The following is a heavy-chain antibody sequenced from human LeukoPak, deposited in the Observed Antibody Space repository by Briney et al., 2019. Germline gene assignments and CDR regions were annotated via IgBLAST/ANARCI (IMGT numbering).Heavy chain of an antibody. Sequence: GGSLRLSCAASGFTFSSYGMHWVRQAPGKGLEWVAFIRYDGSNKYYADSVKGRFTISRDNSKNTLYLQMNSLRAEDTAVYYCAKDQIGYCSSTSCLAGFDYWGQGTLVTVSS. D-gene: IGHD2-2*01. CDR3: AKDQIGYCSSTSCLAGFDY. CDR2: IRYDGSNK. CDR1: GFTFSSYG. J-gene: IGHJ4*02. V-gene: IGHV3-30*02.